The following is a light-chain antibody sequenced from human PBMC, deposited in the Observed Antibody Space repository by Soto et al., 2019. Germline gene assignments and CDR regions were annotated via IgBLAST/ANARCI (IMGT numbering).Light chain of an antibody. CDR2: DAS. J-gene: IGKJ4*01. V-gene: IGKV3-11*01. Sequence: EIVLTQSPVTQSLSPGERATLSCRASQTVGSYLAWYQQKPGQAPRLLISDASNRAAGIPARFSGSGSGTDFTLTINSLEPEDFAVYYCQQRSNWPSTFGGGTKVEIK. CDR3: QQRSNWPST. CDR1: QTVGSY.